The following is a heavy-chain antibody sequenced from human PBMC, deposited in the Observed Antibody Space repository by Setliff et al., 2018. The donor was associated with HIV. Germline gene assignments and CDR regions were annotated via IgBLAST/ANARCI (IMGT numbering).Heavy chain of an antibody. V-gene: IGHV1-2*02. CDR3: GREVVIAAIGSLDL. Sequence: EASVKVSCKAYGYIFSDYYIHWVRQAPGQGLEWMGWINPNSGDTKYSERFQGRVTMTRDTSMGAIFMELRSLTSADTAVYYCGREVVIAAIGSLDLRGQGTLVTVSS. CDR1: GYIFSDYY. J-gene: IGHJ4*02. D-gene: IGHD3-22*01. CDR2: INPNSGDT.